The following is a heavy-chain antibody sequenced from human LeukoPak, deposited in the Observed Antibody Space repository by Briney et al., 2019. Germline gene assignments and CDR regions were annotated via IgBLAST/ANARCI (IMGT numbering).Heavy chain of an antibody. V-gene: IGHV1-69*05. Sequence: ASVKVSCKASGGTFSSYAISWVRQAPGQGLEWMGGIIPIFGTANYAQKFQGRVTITTDESTSTAYMELSSLRSEDTAVYYCARGWIDSSGLSGENSSWGEGFDYWGQGTLVTVSS. CDR3: ARGWIDSSGLSGENSSWGEGFDY. CDR1: GGTFSSYA. J-gene: IGHJ4*02. CDR2: IIPIFGTA. D-gene: IGHD6-13*01.